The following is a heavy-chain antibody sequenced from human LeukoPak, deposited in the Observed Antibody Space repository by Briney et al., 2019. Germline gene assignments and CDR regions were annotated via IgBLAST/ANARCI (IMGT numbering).Heavy chain of an antibody. CDR1: GFTFRNYK. J-gene: IGHJ4*02. Sequence: PGGSLRLSCAASGFTFRNYKMHWIRQAPGKGLEYVSVISGDGDDAAYGNFVKGRFTVSRDNSKNTLYLQMGSLGTEDMGVCYCAREPAFGDLDYWGQGTLVTVSS. CDR3: AREPAFGDLDY. CDR2: ISGDGDDA. D-gene: IGHD2-21*02. V-gene: IGHV3-64*01.